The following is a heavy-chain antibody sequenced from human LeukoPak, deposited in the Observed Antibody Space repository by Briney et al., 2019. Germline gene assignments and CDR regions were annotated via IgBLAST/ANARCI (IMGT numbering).Heavy chain of an antibody. V-gene: IGHV3-48*01. CDR2: ISTSTSTI. D-gene: IGHD1-26*01. CDR3: ARGSGTYDF. Sequence: GGSLRLSCAASGFIFSAYAMNWVRQAPGKGLKWVSYISTSTSTIYYADSVKGRFTISRDNAKNSLYLQMNSLRVEDTAVYYCARGSGTYDFWGQGTLVTASS. CDR1: GFIFSAYA. J-gene: IGHJ4*02.